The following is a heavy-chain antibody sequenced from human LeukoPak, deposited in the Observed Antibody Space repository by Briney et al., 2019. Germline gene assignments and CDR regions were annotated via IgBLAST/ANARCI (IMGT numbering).Heavy chain of an antibody. CDR3: ASALGTRGYDY. V-gene: IGHV4-38-2*01. Sequence: SETLSLTCAVSGYSISSGYYWGWIRQPPGKGLEWIGSIYYSGSTYYNPSLKSRVTISVDTSKNQFSLKLSSVTAADTAVYYCASALGTRGYDYWGQGTLVTVSS. CDR2: IYYSGST. J-gene: IGHJ4*02. CDR1: GYSISSGYY. D-gene: IGHD7-27*01.